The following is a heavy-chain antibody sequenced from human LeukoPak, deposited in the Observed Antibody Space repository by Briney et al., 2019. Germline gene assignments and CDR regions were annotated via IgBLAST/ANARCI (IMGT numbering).Heavy chain of an antibody. Sequence: GGSLRLSCAASGFTFSGYWMHWVRQAPGKGLVWVSRINSDGSSTSYADSVKGRFTISRDNAKNTLYLQMNSLRAEDTAVYYCARERYSSSLDYWGQGTLVTVSS. D-gene: IGHD6-13*01. CDR3: ARERYSSSLDY. CDR1: GFTFSGYW. J-gene: IGHJ4*02. V-gene: IGHV3-74*01. CDR2: INSDGSST.